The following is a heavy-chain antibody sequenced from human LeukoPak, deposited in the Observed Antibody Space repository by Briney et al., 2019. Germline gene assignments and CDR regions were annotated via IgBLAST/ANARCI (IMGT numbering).Heavy chain of an antibody. D-gene: IGHD3-10*01. Sequence: SETLSLTCTVSGGSISSYYWSWIRQPPGKGLEWIGYIYYSGSTNYNPSLKSRVTISVDTSKNQFSLKLSSVTAADTAVYYCARHSGSGEDWFDPWGQGTLVTVSS. J-gene: IGHJ5*02. CDR1: GGSISSYY. CDR2: IYYSGST. V-gene: IGHV4-59*08. CDR3: ARHSGSGEDWFDP.